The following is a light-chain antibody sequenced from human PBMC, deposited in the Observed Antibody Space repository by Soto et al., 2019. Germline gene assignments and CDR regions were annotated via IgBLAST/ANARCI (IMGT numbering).Light chain of an antibody. Sequence: QSVLTQPPSASGTPGQRVTISCSGSSSNIGRNTVTWYQQFPGTAPKVLIYGNNQRPSGVPDRFSGSKSGTSASLAISGLQSEDEADYYCAAWDDSLNGHVVFGGGTKVTVL. CDR3: AAWDDSLNGHVV. J-gene: IGLJ2*01. V-gene: IGLV1-44*01. CDR2: GNN. CDR1: SSNIGRNT.